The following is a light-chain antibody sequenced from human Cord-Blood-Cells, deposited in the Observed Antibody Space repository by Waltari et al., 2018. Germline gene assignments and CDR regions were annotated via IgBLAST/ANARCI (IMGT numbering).Light chain of an antibody. V-gene: IGLV2-23*03. CDR3: CSYAGSSTV. J-gene: IGLJ1*01. CDR2: EGS. CDR1: SSDVVSYNL. Sequence: QSALTQPATVSVSPGQAITTAGTVTSSDVVSYNLVSWNPQHPDKAPEPMIYEGSKRPTGVSKRFSGSKSGNTASLTISGLQAEDEADYYCCSYAGSSTVFGTGTKVTVL.